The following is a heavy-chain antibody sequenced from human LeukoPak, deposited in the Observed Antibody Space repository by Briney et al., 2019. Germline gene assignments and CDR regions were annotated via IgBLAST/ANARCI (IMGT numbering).Heavy chain of an antibody. J-gene: IGHJ5*02. Sequence: SETLSLTCTVSGGSISSGSYYWSWIRQPAGKGLEWIGRIYTSGSTNYNPSLKSRVTISVDTSKNQFSLKLSSVTAADTAVYYCARAAYYYGSGRINWFDPWGQGTLVTVSS. CDR2: IYTSGST. CDR1: GGSISSGSYY. D-gene: IGHD3-10*01. V-gene: IGHV4-61*02. CDR3: ARAAYYYGSGRINWFDP.